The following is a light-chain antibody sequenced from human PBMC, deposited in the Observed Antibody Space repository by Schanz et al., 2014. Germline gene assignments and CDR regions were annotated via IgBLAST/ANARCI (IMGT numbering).Light chain of an antibody. CDR1: QSVGSY. CDR3: QQYDNSPRYT. CDR2: DAS. Sequence: EIVLTQSPATLSLSPGERATLSCRASQSVGSYLAWYQQKPGQAPRLLIYDASDRATGIPARFSGSGSGTDFTLTIRRLEPEDFAVYYCQQYDNSPRYTFGQGTKLEIK. V-gene: IGKV3-11*01. J-gene: IGKJ2*01.